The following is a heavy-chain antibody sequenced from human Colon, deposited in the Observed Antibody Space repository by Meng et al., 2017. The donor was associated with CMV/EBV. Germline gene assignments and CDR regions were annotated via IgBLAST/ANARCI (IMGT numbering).Heavy chain of an antibody. CDR3: ARLLYYGMDV. J-gene: IGHJ6*02. CDR1: GFIFTDYA. V-gene: IGHV3-23*01. Sequence: GGSLRLSCTASGFIFTDYAMAWVRQAPGEGLEWVSAINGRGDNTYYADSVKGRFTISRDNAKNSLYLQMNSLRSEDTAVYYCARLLYYGMDVWGQGTTVTVSS. CDR2: INGRGDNT.